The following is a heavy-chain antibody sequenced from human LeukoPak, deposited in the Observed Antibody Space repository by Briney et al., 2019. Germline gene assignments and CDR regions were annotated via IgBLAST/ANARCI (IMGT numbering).Heavy chain of an antibody. CDR2: INEDGSEK. J-gene: IGHJ6*04. CDR3: ARDRPAGTAASYYYYGMDV. CDR1: GFTLSSYW. Sequence: PGGSLRLSCAASGFTLSSYWMSWVRQAPGKGLECVANINEDGSEKYYVDSVKGRFSISRDNAKNSLYLQMNSLRAEDTAVYYCARDRPAGTAASYYYYGMDVWGKGTTVTVSS. V-gene: IGHV3-7*01. D-gene: IGHD2-2*01.